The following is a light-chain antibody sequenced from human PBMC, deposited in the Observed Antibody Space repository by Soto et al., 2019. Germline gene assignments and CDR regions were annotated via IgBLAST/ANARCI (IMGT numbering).Light chain of an antibody. V-gene: IGLV1-47*01. CDR2: RNN. Sequence: QSVLTQPPSASGTPGQRVTISCSGSSSNIGSNYVYWYQQLPGTAPKLLIYRNNQRPSGVPDRFSRSKSGTSASLAISGLRSEDEADYYCAAWDDSLSGVVFGGGTQLTVL. CDR3: AAWDDSLSGVV. J-gene: IGLJ2*01. CDR1: SSNIGSNY.